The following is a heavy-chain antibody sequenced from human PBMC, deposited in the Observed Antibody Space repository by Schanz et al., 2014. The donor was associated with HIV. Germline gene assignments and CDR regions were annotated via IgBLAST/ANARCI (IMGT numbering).Heavy chain of an antibody. CDR1: GFTFSTYA. CDR2: INGDGSTT. D-gene: IGHD7-27*01. Sequence: EVQLLESGGGLVQPGGSLRLSCAASGFTFSTYAMSWVRQAPGKGLEWVSRINGDGSTTSYADSVKGRFTISRDNAKNTLYLQLNSLRAEDTAVYYCARPTGAQYFDLWGRGTLVTVSS. V-gene: IGHV3-74*02. CDR3: ARPTGAQYFDL. J-gene: IGHJ2*01.